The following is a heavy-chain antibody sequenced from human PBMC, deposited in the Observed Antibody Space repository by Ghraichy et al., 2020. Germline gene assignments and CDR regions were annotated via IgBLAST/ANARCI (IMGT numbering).Heavy chain of an antibody. Sequence: GGSLRLSCAASGFTFSSYWMHWVRQGPGKGLMWVSRIDSDGSTTNYADSVKGRFTISRDNAKNTLYLQMNSLRAEDTAVYYCARGYCTGTSCSAKVAFDIWGQGAMVTVS. CDR1: GFTFSSYW. V-gene: IGHV3-74*01. D-gene: IGHD2-8*02. CDR2: IDSDGSTT. CDR3: ARGYCTGTSCSAKVAFDI. J-gene: IGHJ3*02.